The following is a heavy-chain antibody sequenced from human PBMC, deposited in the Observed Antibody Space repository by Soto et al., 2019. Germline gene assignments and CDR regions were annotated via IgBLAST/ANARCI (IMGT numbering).Heavy chain of an antibody. D-gene: IGHD2-15*01. CDR2: IYHSGNP. Sequence: PSETLSLTCTVSGGSISSYYWSWIRQPPGKGLEWIGYIYHSGNPYYNPSLKSRVIISVDRSKNQFSLKVSSVTAADTAVYYCARHLTYCSAGSCYSDFPYYGMDVWGQGTTVTVSS. CDR1: GGSISSYY. CDR3: ARHLTYCSAGSCYSDFPYYGMDV. V-gene: IGHV4-59*04. J-gene: IGHJ6*02.